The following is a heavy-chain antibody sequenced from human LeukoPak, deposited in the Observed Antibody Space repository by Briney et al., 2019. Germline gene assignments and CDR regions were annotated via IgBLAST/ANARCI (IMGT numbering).Heavy chain of an antibody. CDR3: TRDFDSATSAFAH. CDR1: GFPFSKCT. J-gene: IGHJ4*02. V-gene: IGHV3-21*01. CDR2: ISSSSRSI. Sequence: GGSLRLSCAASGFPFSKCTMNWVRQTPGKGLECVSSISSSSRSIYYADSVKGRFTVSRDNTQNSLSLQLDGLRAEDAAVYYCTRDFDSATSAFAHWGQGTLVTVSS. D-gene: IGHD4-11*01.